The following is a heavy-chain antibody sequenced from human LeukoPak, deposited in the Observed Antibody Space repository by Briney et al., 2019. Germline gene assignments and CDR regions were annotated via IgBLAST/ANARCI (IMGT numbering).Heavy chain of an antibody. V-gene: IGHV4-59*01. D-gene: IGHD6-19*01. Sequence: SETLSLTCTVSGGSISSYYWSWIRQPPGKGLEWIGYIYYSGSTNYNPSLKSRVTISVDTSKNQFSLKLSSVTAADTAVYYCARGTILVAGIFDYWGQGSLVTVSS. CDR2: IYYSGST. J-gene: IGHJ4*02. CDR3: ARGTILVAGIFDY. CDR1: GGSISSYY.